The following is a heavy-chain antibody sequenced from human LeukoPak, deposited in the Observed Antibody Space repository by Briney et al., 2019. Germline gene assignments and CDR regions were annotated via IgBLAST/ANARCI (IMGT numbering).Heavy chain of an antibody. J-gene: IGHJ5*02. CDR3: ARQREYSSSSGWFDP. V-gene: IGHV5-51*01. CDR2: VYPGDSDT. CDR1: GYTFTSYW. Sequence: GESLKISCKGSGYTFTSYWIGWVRQMPGKGLEWMGTVYPGDSDTRYSPSFQGQVTISADKSISTAYLQWSSLKASDTAMYYCARQREYSSSSGWFDPWGQGTLVTVSS. D-gene: IGHD6-6*01.